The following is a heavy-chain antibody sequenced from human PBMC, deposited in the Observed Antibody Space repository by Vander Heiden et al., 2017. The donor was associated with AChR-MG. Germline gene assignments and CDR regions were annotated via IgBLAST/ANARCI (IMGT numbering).Heavy chain of an antibody. Sequence: EVQLLESGGGLVQSGGSLTLACAAPGVPFSSYAMSWVRQAPGKGLEWVSAISGSGGSTYYADSVKGRFTISRDNSKNTLYLQMNSLRAEDTAVYYCAKRRVVTAILTPKYYFDYWGQGTLVTVSS. CDR3: AKRRVVTAILTPKYYFDY. V-gene: IGHV3-23*01. D-gene: IGHD2-21*02. CDR2: ISGSGGST. J-gene: IGHJ4*02. CDR1: GVPFSSYA.